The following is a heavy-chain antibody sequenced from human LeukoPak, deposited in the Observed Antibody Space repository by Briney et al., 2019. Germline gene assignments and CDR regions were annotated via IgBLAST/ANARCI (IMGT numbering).Heavy chain of an antibody. J-gene: IGHJ6*04. CDR2: INHSGST. D-gene: IGHD3-10*01. CDR1: GGSFSGYY. V-gene: IGHV4-34*01. CDR3: VGSYYGSGSYYKRYYYGMDV. Sequence: PSETLSLTCAVYGGSFSGYYWSWIRQPPGKGLEWIGEINHSGSTNYNPSLKSRVTIPVDTSKNQFSLKLSSVTAADTAVYYCVGSYYGSGSYYKRYYYGMDVWGKGTTVTVSS.